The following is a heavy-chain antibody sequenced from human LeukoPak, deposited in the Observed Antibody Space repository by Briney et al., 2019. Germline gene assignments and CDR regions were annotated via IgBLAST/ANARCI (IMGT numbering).Heavy chain of an antibody. CDR2: ISAYNGNT. J-gene: IGHJ1*01. CDR1: GYTFTSYG. CDR3: ARAPSDYADDGLAGSDSEYFPH. Sequence: ASVKVSCKASGYTFTSYGISWVRQAPGQGLEWMGWISAYNGNTNYAQKLQGRVTMTTDTSTSTAYMELSSLTSDDTAVYYCARAPSDYADDGLAGSDSEYFPHWGQGTQVTVSS. V-gene: IGHV1-18*01. D-gene: IGHD4-17*01.